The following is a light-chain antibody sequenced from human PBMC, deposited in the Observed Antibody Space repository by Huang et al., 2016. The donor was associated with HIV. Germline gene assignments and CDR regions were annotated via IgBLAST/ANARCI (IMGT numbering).Light chain of an antibody. Sequence: DIIMSQSPESLTVSLGERATLNCRSSQSGDASSTSKDYMALFQQKPGQPPRLLLFWASSREVGVPDRFSGSGSGTHFTLTIANLQPEDAAIYYCQQYYSSPQTFGQGTRV. CDR1: QSGDASSTSKDY. V-gene: IGKV4-1*01. CDR3: QQYYSSPQT. CDR2: WAS. J-gene: IGKJ1*01.